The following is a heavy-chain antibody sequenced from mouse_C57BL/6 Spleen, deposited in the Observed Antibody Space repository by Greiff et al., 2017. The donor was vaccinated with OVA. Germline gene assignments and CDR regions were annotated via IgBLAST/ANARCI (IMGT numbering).Heavy chain of an antibody. V-gene: IGHV1-59*01. J-gene: IGHJ3*01. D-gene: IGHD2-5*01. Sequence: QVQLQQSGAELVRPGTSVKLSCKASGYTFTSYCMHWVKQRPGQGLEWIGVIDPSDSYTNYNQKFKGKATLTVDTSSSTAYMQLSSLTSEDSAVYYCARGEYSYCSNAWFADWGKGTLVTVSA. CDR2: IDPSDSYT. CDR1: GYTFTSYC. CDR3: ARGEYSYCSNAWFAD.